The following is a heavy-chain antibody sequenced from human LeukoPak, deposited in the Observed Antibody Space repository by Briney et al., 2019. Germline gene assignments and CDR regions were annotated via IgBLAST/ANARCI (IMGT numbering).Heavy chain of an antibody. D-gene: IGHD3-22*01. V-gene: IGHV5-51*01. Sequence: GESLKISCKGSGYSFTSYWIGWVRQMPGKGLEWMGIIFPGDSDTRYSPSFQGQVIISADKSSSTAYLQWSSLKASDTAMYYCARHGRDSSGYYESGYWGQGTPVTVSS. CDR1: GYSFTSYW. J-gene: IGHJ4*02. CDR3: ARHGRDSSGYYESGY. CDR2: IFPGDSDT.